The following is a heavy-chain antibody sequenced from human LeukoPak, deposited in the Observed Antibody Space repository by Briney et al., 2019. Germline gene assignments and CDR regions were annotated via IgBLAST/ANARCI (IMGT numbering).Heavy chain of an antibody. CDR2: ISGSGGST. CDR3: AKAVGYSSGWPRFDY. CDR1: GFTFSSYA. V-gene: IGHV3-23*01. Sequence: GGSLRLSCAASGFTFSSYAMSWVRQAPGKGLEWVSAISGSGGSTYYADSVKDRFTISRDNSKNTLYVQMNSLRAEDTAVYYCAKAVGYSSGWPRFDYWGQGTQVTVSS. D-gene: IGHD6-19*01. J-gene: IGHJ4*02.